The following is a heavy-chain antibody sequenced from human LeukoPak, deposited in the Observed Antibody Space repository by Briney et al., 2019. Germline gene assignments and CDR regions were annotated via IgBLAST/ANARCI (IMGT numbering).Heavy chain of an antibody. CDR3: ARYQSGSYPYYYYYYMDV. J-gene: IGHJ6*03. CDR1: GYSFTSYW. D-gene: IGHD1-26*01. CDR2: IYPVDSDT. V-gene: IGHV5-51*01. Sequence: GESLKISCKGSGYSFTSYWIGWVRQMPGKGLEWMGIIYPVDSDTRYSPSFQGQVTISADKSISTAYLQWSSLKASDTAMYYCARYQSGSYPYYYYYYMDVWGKGTTVTVSS.